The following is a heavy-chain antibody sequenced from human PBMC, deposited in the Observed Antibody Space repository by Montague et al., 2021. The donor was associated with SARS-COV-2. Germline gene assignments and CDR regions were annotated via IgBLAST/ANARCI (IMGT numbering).Heavy chain of an antibody. CDR2: ISSSGITI. J-gene: IGHJ4*02. V-gene: IGHV3-48*03. CDR1: GFSFSSYE. D-gene: IGHD1-26*01. CDR3: ARVFATVGAMDRNDY. Sequence: SLRLSCAASGFSFSSYEMNWVRQAPGKGLEWASYISSSGITIYYADSVKGRFTISRDNAKNSLYLQMNSLRAEDTAVYYCARVFATVGAMDRNDYCGQGTLVTVSS.